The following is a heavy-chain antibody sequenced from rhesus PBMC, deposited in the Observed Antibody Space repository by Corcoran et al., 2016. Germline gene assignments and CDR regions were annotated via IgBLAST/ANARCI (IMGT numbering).Heavy chain of an antibody. CDR2: ISSARSDI. J-gene: IGHJ1*01. CDR3: TSGVGPEYFEF. D-gene: IGHD2-15*01. CDR1: GFTFSDYY. V-gene: IGHV3S16*01. Sequence: EVQLVESGGGLVQPGGSLRLSCAASGFTFSDYYMSWVRPAPGKGLEWVSSISSARSDIYYADSVKGRFTISRDNAKNSLSLQMNSLKTEDTAVYYCTSGVGPEYFEFWGQGALVTVSS.